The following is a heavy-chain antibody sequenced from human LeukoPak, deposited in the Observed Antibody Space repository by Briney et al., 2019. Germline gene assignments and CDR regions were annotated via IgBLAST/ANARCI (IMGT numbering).Heavy chain of an antibody. CDR2: ITGAGSST. Sequence: GGSLRLSCAASGFTFKSYGMTWVRQVPGKGLEWVSSITGAGSSTKYADSVNGRFTISRDNSKNTVPLQMTGLRAEDTAVYYCARKVAVAMDLDYWGQGTLVTVSS. J-gene: IGHJ4*02. CDR3: ARKVAVAMDLDY. V-gene: IGHV3-23*01. CDR1: GFTFKSYG. D-gene: IGHD5-18*01.